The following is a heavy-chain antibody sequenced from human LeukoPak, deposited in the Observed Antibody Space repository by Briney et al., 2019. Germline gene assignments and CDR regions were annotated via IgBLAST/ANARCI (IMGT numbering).Heavy chain of an antibody. CDR1: GYTFTGYC. CDR2: INPNSGGT. D-gene: IGHD3-10*01. V-gene: IGHV1-2*06. Sequence: ASVKVSCKASGYTFTGYCMHWVRQAPGQGLEWMGRINPNSGGTNSAQKFQGRVTMTSDTSINTAYMELSRLRSDDTAVYYCARVDYYGSGSYYFDYWGQGTLVTVSS. CDR3: ARVDYYGSGSYYFDY. J-gene: IGHJ4*02.